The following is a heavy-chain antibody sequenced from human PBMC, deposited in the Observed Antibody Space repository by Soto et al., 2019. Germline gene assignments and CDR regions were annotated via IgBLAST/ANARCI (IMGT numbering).Heavy chain of an antibody. D-gene: IGHD3-3*01. CDR3: ARGQRFSDWFDP. CDR2: IYSSGNT. J-gene: IGHJ5*02. CDR1: GGTISGYY. Sequence: SETLSLTCSVSGGTISGYYWTWIRQPAGKGLEWIGRIYSSGNTKYNPSLQSRVTMSLDTPNNQFSLRPTSVTAADTAVYYCARGQRFSDWFDPWGQGTLVTVSS. V-gene: IGHV4-4*07.